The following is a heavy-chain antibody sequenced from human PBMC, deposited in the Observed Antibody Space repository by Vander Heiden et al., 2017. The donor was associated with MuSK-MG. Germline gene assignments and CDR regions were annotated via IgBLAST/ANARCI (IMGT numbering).Heavy chain of an antibody. CDR1: GFTVSSNY. CDR2: IYSGGST. J-gene: IGHJ4*02. V-gene: IGHV3-53*01. Sequence: EVQLVESGGGLIQPGGSLRLSCAASGFTVSSNYMSWVRQAPGKVLEWVSVIYSGGSTYYADSVKGRFTISRDNSKNTLYLQMNSLRAEDTAVYYCAREKREKGVWYFDYWGQGTLFTVSS. CDR3: AREKREKGVWYFDY. D-gene: IGHD1-26*01.